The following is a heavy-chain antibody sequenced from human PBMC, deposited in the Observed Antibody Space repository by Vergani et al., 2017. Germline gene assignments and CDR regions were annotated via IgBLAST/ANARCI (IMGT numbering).Heavy chain of an antibody. J-gene: IGHJ4*02. CDR2: IWYDGSNK. Sequence: QVQLVESGGGVVQPGRSLRLSCAASGFTFSSYGMHWVRQAPGKGLEWVAVIWYDGSNKYYADSVKGRFTISRDNSKNTLYLQMNSLKTEDTAVYYCTTDSTVITIVVDYFDYWGQGTLVTVSS. V-gene: IGHV3-33*01. CDR3: TTDSTVITIVVDYFDY. CDR1: GFTFSSYG. D-gene: IGHD3-9*01.